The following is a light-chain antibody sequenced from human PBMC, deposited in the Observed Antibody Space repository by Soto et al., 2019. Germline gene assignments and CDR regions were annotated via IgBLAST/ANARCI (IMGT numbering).Light chain of an antibody. J-gene: IGKJ1*01. CDR1: QSLVHSDGNTY. V-gene: IGKV2-24*01. CDR3: MQATQFPRT. Sequence: DIALTQIPLSLSVTPGQAAAISCKSSQSLVHSDGNTYLSWLKQRPGQPPRVXRYKISNRFSGVPDRCSGSGAGTDFTLEISRVEAENVGVYYCMQATQFPRTFGQGTKVDIK. CDR2: KIS.